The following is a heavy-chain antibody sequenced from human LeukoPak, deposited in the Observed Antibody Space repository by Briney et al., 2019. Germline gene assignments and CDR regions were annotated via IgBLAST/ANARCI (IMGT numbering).Heavy chain of an antibody. CDR2: IYYSGST. V-gene: IGHV4-31*03. J-gene: IGHJ6*03. CDR3: ARRYCSSTSCSPYYYYYMDV. Sequence: SQTLSLTCTVSGGSICSGDYYWSWIRQHPGKGLEWIGYIYYSGSTYYNPSLKSRVTISVDTSKNQFSLKLSSVTAADTAVYYCARRYCSSTSCSPYYYYYMDVWGKGTTVTVSS. D-gene: IGHD2-2*01. CDR1: GGSICSGDYY.